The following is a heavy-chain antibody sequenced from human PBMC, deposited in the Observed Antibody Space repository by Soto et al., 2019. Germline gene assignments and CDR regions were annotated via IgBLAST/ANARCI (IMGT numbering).Heavy chain of an antibody. Sequence: GGSLRLSCAASGFTFSSYEMNWVRQAPGKGLEWVSYISSSGSTIYYADSVKGRCTISRDNAKNSLYLQMNSLRAEYTSVYYCERAGRFNAFDIWGQGTMVTVSS. V-gene: IGHV3-48*03. D-gene: IGHD3-10*01. J-gene: IGHJ3*02. CDR1: GFTFSSYE. CDR3: ERAGRFNAFDI. CDR2: ISSSGSTI.